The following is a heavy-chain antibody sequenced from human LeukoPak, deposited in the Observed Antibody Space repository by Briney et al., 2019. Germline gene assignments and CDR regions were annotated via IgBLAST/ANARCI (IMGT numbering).Heavy chain of an antibody. V-gene: IGHV4-34*01. Sequence: SETLSLTCAVYGGSFSGYYWSWIRQPPGKGLEWIGETNHSGSTNYNPSLKSRVTISVDTSKNQFSLKLSSVTAADTAVYYCARIRLRFLEWSHYYYYGMDVWGQGTTVTVSS. J-gene: IGHJ6*02. CDR3: ARIRLRFLEWSHYYYYGMDV. CDR2: TNHSGST. D-gene: IGHD3-3*01. CDR1: GGSFSGYY.